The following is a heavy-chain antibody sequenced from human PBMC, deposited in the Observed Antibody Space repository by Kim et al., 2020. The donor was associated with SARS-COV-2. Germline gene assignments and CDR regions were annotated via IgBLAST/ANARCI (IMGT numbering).Heavy chain of an antibody. J-gene: IGHJ6*02. D-gene: IGHD2-2*01. CDR3: VVCSTSCYAVGMDV. Sequence: ASVKVSCKASGYTFTGYYMHWVRQAPGQGLEWMGRINPNSGGTNYAQKFQGRVTMTRDTSISTAYMELSRLRSDDTAVYYCVVCSTSCYAVGMDVWGQGTTVTVSS. CDR2: INPNSGGT. CDR1: GYTFTGYY. V-gene: IGHV1-2*06.